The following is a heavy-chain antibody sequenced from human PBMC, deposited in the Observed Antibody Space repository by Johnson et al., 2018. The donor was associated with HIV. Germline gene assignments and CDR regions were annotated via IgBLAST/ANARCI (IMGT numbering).Heavy chain of an antibody. CDR2: ISSSGSTI. V-gene: IGHV3-11*04. D-gene: IGHD3-22*01. CDR1: GFTFSDYY. Sequence: VQLVESGGGVVRPGGSLRLSCAASGFTFSDYYMSWIRQAPGKGLEWVSYISSSGSTIYYADSVKGRFTISRDNAKNSLYLQMNSLRAEDTAVYYCARDTYYYDSSGYLDAFDIWGQGTMVTVSS. J-gene: IGHJ3*02. CDR3: ARDTYYYDSSGYLDAFDI.